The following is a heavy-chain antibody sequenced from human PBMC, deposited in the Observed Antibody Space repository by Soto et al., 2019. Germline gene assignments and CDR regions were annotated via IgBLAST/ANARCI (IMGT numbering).Heavy chain of an antibody. Sequence: SETLSLTCTVSGGSISSYYWSWIRQPPGKGLEWIGYIYYSGSTNYNPSLKSRVTISVDTSKNQFSLKLSSVTAADTAVYYCASSQYVGFWSGYFWFDPWGQGALVTVSS. J-gene: IGHJ5*02. CDR3: ASSQYVGFWSGYFWFDP. CDR1: GGSISSYY. V-gene: IGHV4-59*01. D-gene: IGHD3-3*01. CDR2: IYYSGST.